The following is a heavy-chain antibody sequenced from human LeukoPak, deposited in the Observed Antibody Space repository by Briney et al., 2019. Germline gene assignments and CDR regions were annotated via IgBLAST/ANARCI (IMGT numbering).Heavy chain of an antibody. CDR2: IYYNGNT. Sequence: SETLSLTCTVSGGSISSDDHYWSWIRQPPGKGLEWIGYIYYNGNTYYNPSLKSRVTISVDTSKNQFSLKLRSVTAADTAVYYCARATTAVTPVDYWGQGTLVTVSS. J-gene: IGHJ4*02. D-gene: IGHD4-23*01. CDR3: ARATTAVTPVDY. V-gene: IGHV4-30-4*01. CDR1: GGSISSDDHY.